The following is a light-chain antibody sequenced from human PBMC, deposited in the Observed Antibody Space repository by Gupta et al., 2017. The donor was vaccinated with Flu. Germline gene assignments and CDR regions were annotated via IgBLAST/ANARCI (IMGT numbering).Light chain of an antibody. CDR3: SSYTNTGTLVV. CDR2: EVS. V-gene: IGLV2-14*03. J-gene: IGLJ2*01. Sequence: ALSQTAPPSGSPGHSLAISSARTRSDVGGYDYVSWYQQHPDKAPKLMIFEVSNRPSGVSDRFSGSKSGNTASLTISGLQAEDEADYYCSSYTNTGTLVVFGGGTKLTVL. CDR1: RSDVGGYDY.